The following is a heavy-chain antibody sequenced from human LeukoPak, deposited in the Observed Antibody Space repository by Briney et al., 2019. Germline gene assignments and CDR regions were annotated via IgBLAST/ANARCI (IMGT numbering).Heavy chain of an antibody. CDR3: AGYYDFWSGYFSGTPNPNWFDP. D-gene: IGHD3-3*01. V-gene: IGHV1-2*04. CDR1: GYTFTGYY. Sequence: ASVKVSCKASGYTFTGYYMHWVRQAPGQGLEWMGWINPNSGGTNYAQKFQGWVTMTRDTSISTAYMELRSLRSDDTAVYYCAGYYDFWSGYFSGTPNPNWFDPWGQGTLVTVSS. J-gene: IGHJ5*02. CDR2: INPNSGGT.